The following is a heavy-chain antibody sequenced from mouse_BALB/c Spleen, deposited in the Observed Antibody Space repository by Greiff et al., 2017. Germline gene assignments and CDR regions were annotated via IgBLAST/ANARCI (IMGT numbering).Heavy chain of an antibody. J-gene: IGHJ1*01. CDR2: IRNKANGYTT. Sequence: EVKLQESGGGLVQPGGSLRLSCATSGFTFTDYYMSWVRQPPGKALEWLGFIRNKANGYTTEYSASVKGRFTISRDNSQSILYLQMNTLRAEDSATYYCARDPLYWYFDVWGAGTTVTVSS. CDR1: GFTFTDYY. V-gene: IGHV7-3*02. CDR3: ARDPLYWYFDV.